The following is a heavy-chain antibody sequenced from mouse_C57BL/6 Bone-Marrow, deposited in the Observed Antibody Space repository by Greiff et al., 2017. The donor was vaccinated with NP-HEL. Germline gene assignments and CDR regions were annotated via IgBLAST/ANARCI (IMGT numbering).Heavy chain of an antibody. Sequence: QVQLQQSGAELVMPGASVKLSCKASGYTFTSYWMHWVKQRPGQGLEWIGEIDPSDSYTNYNQKFKGKSTLTVDKSSSTAHMQLSSLTSEDSAVYYCARYYYYGSSYAGAYYAMDYWGQGTSVTVSS. CDR2: IDPSDSYT. CDR3: ARYYYYGSSYAGAYYAMDY. V-gene: IGHV1-69*01. CDR1: GYTFTSYW. J-gene: IGHJ4*01. D-gene: IGHD1-1*01.